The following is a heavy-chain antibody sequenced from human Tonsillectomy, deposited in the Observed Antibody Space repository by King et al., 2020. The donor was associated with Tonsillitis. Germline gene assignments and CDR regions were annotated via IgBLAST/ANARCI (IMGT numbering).Heavy chain of an antibody. D-gene: IGHD5-12*01. CDR2: INSNGDST. V-gene: IGHV3-64D*06. J-gene: IGHJ4*02. CDR3: VKDPRVYIVSTTPYYFDY. Sequence: VQLVESGGGLVQPGGSLRLSCLTSGFTFSSYAMDWVRQAPGKGLEYVSAINSNGDSTYYADSVKGRFTISRDNSKNTLYLQMSSLRPEDTAVYYCVKDPRVYIVSTTPYYFDYWGQGTLVTVSS. CDR1: GFTFSSYA.